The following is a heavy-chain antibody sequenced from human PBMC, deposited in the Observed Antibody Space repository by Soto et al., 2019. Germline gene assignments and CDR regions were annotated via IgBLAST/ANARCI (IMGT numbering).Heavy chain of an antibody. J-gene: IGHJ4*02. CDR2: LGWDSGGI. Sequence: EVQLAESGGGLVQPGRSLRLSCVGSGFRFDGHAMHWVRQSPGKGLEWVSGLGWDSGGIDYADFGKGRFSISRDNAKNSLYLEMNSLRAEAPPFYYCAIFRFFECTGPFNYWGQGPLVPVPP. CDR1: GFRFDGHA. V-gene: IGHV3-9*01. D-gene: IGHD3-3*01. CDR3: AIFRFFECTGPFNY.